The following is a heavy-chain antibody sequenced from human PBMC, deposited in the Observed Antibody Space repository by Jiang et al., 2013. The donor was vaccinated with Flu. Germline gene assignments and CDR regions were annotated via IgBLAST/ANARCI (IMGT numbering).Heavy chain of an antibody. CDR3: ARDYDFWSTGGGLDV. J-gene: IGHJ6*02. CDR1: GASIGSYY. V-gene: IGHV4-59*01. Sequence: GPGLVKPAETLSLTCTVSGASIGSYYWSWIRQPPGKGLEWIGHVYYSGSTNYNPSLESRVTISVDTSKNQFSLKLTSVTAADTAVYYCARDYDFWSTGGGLDVWGQGDHGHRLL. CDR2: VYYSGST. D-gene: IGHD3/OR15-3a*01.